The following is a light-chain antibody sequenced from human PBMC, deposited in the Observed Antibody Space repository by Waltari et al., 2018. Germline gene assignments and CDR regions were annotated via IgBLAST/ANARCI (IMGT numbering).Light chain of an antibody. CDR3: QQYYNTPLT. CDR2: WAS. Sequence: DIVMTQSPDSLAVSLGERATINCKSSQSVLYSSNNKNYLAWYQQQPGQPPKLLIYWASTRESGVPDRFSGSGSGTEFTLTIRSLQAEDVAVYYCQQYYNTPLTFGGGTKVEIK. CDR1: QSVLYSSNNKNY. V-gene: IGKV4-1*01. J-gene: IGKJ4*01.